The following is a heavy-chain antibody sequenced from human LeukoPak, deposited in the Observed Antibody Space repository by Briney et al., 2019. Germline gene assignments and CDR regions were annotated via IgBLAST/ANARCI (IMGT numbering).Heavy chain of an antibody. Sequence: SETLFLTCTVSGGSISNYCWSWVRQPPGEGLEWIGFIYTSGSSDYNPSLKSRVTMSVDTSKNQVSMELRFLTAADTALYYCATSYDAKTAPYDLWGQGTLVTVFS. CDR2: IYTSGSS. CDR1: GGSISNYC. CDR3: ATSYDAKTAPYDL. J-gene: IGHJ5*02. V-gene: IGHV4-4*09. D-gene: IGHD3-3*01.